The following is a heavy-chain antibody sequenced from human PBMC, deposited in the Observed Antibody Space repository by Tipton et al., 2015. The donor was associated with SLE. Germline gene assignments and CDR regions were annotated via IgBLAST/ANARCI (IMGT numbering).Heavy chain of an antibody. CDR3: ARDDPDGDGGGIPGDY. J-gene: IGHJ4*02. CDR2: IYHSGST. Sequence: TLSLTCAVYGGSFSSGYYWGWIRQPPGKGLEWIGTIYHSGSTYYNPSLKSRVTISVDTSKNQFSLKLSSVTAADTAVYFCARDDPDGDGGGIPGDYWGQGTLVTVS. CDR1: GGSFSSGYY. V-gene: IGHV4-38-2*02. D-gene: IGHD4-17*01.